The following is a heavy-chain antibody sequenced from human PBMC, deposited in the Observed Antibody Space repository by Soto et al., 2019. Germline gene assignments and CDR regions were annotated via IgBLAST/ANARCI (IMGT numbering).Heavy chain of an antibody. CDR2: IYYSGST. J-gene: IGHJ6*03. Sequence: PSETLSLTCTVSGGSISSYYWSWIRQPPGKGLEWIGYIYYSGSTNYNPSLKSRVTISVDTSKNQFSLKLSSVTAADTAVYYCARGVVPAAKQRGYYYYYYMDVWGKGTTVTVS. D-gene: IGHD2-2*01. CDR1: GGSISSYY. V-gene: IGHV4-59*08. CDR3: ARGVVPAAKQRGYYYYYYMDV.